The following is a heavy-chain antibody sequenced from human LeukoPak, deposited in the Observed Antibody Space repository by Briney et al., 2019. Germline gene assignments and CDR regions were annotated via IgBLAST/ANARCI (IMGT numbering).Heavy chain of an antibody. V-gene: IGHV3-9*01. CDR1: GFTFDDCA. CDR2: ISWNSGSI. CDR3: AKDPGYSGYEYYFDY. Sequence: GGSLRLSCAASGFTFDDCAMHWVRQAPGKGLEWVSGISWNSGSIGYADSVKGRFTISRDNAKNSLYLQMNSLRAEDTALYYCAKDPGYSGYEYYFDYWGQGTLVTVSS. J-gene: IGHJ4*02. D-gene: IGHD5-12*01.